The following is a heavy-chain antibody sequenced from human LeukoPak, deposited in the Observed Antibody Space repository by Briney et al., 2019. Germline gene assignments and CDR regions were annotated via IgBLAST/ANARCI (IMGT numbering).Heavy chain of an antibody. CDR3: ARGNGGSYDWFDP. CDR2: IIPIFGTA. D-gene: IGHD1-26*01. V-gene: IGHV1-69*13. CDR1: GGTFSSYA. J-gene: IGHJ5*02. Sequence: SAKVSCKASGGTFSSYAISWVRQAPGQGLEWMGGIIPIFGTANYAQKFQGRVTITADESTSTAYMELSSLRSEDTAVYYCARGNGGSYDWFDPWGQGTLVTVSS.